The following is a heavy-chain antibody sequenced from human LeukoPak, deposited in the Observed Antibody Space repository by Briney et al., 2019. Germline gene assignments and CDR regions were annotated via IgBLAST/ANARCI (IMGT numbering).Heavy chain of an antibody. D-gene: IGHD2-8*01. CDR3: AKDQGGNIALMVYAISSGFDY. Sequence: GGSLRLSCAASGFTFSSYAMSWFRQAPGKGLEWVSVISGGGGSTYYADSVEGRFTISRDNSKNTLYLQMNSLRAEDTAVYYCAKDQGGNIALMVYAISSGFDYWGQGTLVTVSS. V-gene: IGHV3-23*01. CDR1: GFTFSSYA. J-gene: IGHJ4*02. CDR2: ISGGGGST.